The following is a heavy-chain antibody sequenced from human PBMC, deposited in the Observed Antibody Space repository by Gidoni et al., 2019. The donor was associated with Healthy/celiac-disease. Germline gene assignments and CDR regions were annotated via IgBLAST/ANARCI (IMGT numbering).Heavy chain of an antibody. CDR2: IYYSGST. CDR3: ASHGLRGYYGMDV. J-gene: IGHJ6*02. V-gene: IGHV4-59*01. CDR1: GGSISSYY. D-gene: IGHD4-17*01. Sequence: QVQLQESGPGLVKPSETLSLTCTVSGGSISSYYWSWIRQPPGKGLEWIGYIYYSGSTNYNPSLKSRVTISVDTSKNQFSLKLSSVTAADTAVYYCASHGLRGYYGMDVWGQGTTVTVSS.